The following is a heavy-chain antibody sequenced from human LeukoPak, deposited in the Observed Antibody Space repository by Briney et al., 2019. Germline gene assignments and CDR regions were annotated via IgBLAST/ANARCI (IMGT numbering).Heavy chain of an antibody. CDR2: INQDGSVK. J-gene: IGHJ4*02. V-gene: IGHV3-7*01. Sequence: GGSLRLSCGASGFTLSSNWMTWVRQAPGRGLEWVASINQDGSVKYYVDSVKGRFTISRDNARNSLSLQMNSLGVEDTAVYFCARWGQTSGYYYVDNWGQGTPVTVSS. CDR1: GFTLSSNW. CDR3: ARWGQTSGYYYVDN. D-gene: IGHD5-12*01.